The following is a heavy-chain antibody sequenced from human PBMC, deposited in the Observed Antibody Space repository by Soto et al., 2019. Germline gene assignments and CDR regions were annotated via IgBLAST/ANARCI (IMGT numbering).Heavy chain of an antibody. V-gene: IGHV4-61*08. CDR3: ARNHIAAAGTGFYFYVDV. CDR1: GGSISSGGYY. Sequence: PSETLSLTCTVSGGSISSGGYYWSWIRQHPGKGLEWIGYIYYSGSTNYNPSLKSRVTISVDTSKNQFSLKLTSVTAADTAVYFCARNHIAAAGTGFYFYVDVWGKGTTVTVSS. D-gene: IGHD6-13*01. CDR2: IYYSGST. J-gene: IGHJ6*03.